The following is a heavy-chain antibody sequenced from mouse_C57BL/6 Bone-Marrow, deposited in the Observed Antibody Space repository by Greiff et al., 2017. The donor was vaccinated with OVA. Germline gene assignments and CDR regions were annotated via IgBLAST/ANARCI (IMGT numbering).Heavy chain of an antibody. CDR1: GYTFTGYW. CDR3: ARGRTAQAESWFAY. Sequence: QVQLQQSGAELMKPGASVKLSCKATGYTFTGYWIEWVKQRPGHGLEWIGEILPGSGSTNYNEKFKGKATFTADTSSNTAYMQLSSLTTGDSAIYYCARGRTAQAESWFAYWGQGTLVTVSA. V-gene: IGHV1-9*01. J-gene: IGHJ3*01. D-gene: IGHD3-2*02. CDR2: ILPGSGST.